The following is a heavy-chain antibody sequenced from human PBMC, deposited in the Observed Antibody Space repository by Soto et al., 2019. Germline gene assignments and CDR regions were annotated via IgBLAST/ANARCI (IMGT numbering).Heavy chain of an antibody. CDR1: GYSFTNYW. CDR3: ARAYCSGGSCYYYSGMDV. CDR2: IDPSDSYT. J-gene: IGHJ6*02. Sequence: PGESLKISCKGSGYSFTNYWIAWVLQMPGEGLEWMGRIDPSDSYTNYSPSFQGHVTISADKSISTAYLQWSSLKASDTAMYYCARAYCSGGSCYYYSGMDVWGQGTTVTVSS. D-gene: IGHD2-15*01. V-gene: IGHV5-10-1*01.